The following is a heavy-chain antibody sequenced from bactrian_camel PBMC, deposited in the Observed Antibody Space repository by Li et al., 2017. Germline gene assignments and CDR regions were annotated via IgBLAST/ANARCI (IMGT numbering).Heavy chain of an antibody. CDR1: GYIANRIR. CDR3: ASDLVVDNNRLCRFGY. J-gene: IGHJ6*01. D-gene: IGHD6*01. Sequence: QLVESGGGSVPAGGSLRLSCAASGYIANRIRMSWFRQAPGKERGGVASIWTSSGSTSYADSVKGRFTMSRDNAKNTVYLQMDSLKSEDTALYYCASDLVVDNNRLCRFGYWGQGTQVTVS. CDR2: IWTSSGST. V-gene: IGHV3S40*01.